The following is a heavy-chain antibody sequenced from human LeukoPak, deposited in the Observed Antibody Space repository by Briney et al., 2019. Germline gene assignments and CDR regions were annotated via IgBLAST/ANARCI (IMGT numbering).Heavy chain of an antibody. Sequence: SGPTLVKPTQTLTLTCSFPGFSLNTSGMGVGWIRQPPGKPLEWLAVIYWNDAERYSPSLKSRLTITKDTFRNQVALTMTNMDPVDTGTYYCALSPRIMYFAVVTNQYNWFDPWGQGTLVTVSS. D-gene: IGHD3-3*01. CDR3: ALSPRIMYFAVVTNQYNWFDP. V-gene: IGHV2-5*01. J-gene: IGHJ5*02. CDR2: IYWNDAE. CDR1: GFSLNTSGMG.